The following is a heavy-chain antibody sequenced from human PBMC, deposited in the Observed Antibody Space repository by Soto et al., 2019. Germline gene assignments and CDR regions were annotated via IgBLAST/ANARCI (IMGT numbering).Heavy chain of an antibody. CDR3: AREGTGGDYYYGMDV. J-gene: IGHJ6*02. CDR1: GFTVSSNY. CDR2: IYSGGST. D-gene: IGHD1-1*01. Sequence: EVQLVESGGGLVQPGGSLRLSCAASGFTVSSNYMSWVRQAPGKGLEWVSVIYSGGSTYYADSVKGRFTISRDNSKNTLYLQMNSLRAEDTAVYYCAREGTGGDYYYGMDVWGQGTTVTVSS. V-gene: IGHV3-66*01.